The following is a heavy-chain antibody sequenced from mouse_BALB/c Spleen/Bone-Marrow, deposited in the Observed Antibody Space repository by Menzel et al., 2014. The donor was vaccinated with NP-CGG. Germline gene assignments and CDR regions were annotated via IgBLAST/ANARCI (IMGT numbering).Heavy chain of an antibody. CDR1: GFTFSDFY. V-gene: IGHV7-1*02. D-gene: IGHD2-10*02. J-gene: IGHJ3*01. CDR2: SRNKAKYYTT. CDR3: ARDVGYGNYFVY. Sequence: EVQVVESGGGLVLPGDSLRLSCATSGFTFSDFYMDWVRQPPGKRLEWIAASRNKAKYYTTEYSASVKGRFIVSRDTSQSVLYLQMNALRAEDTAIYYCARDVGYGNYFVYWGQGTLVTVSA.